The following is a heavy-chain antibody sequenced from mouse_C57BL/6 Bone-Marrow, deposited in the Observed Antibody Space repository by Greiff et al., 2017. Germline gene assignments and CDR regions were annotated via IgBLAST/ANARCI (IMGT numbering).Heavy chain of an antibody. Sequence: QVQLQQSGAELARPGASVKLSCTASGYTFTSYGISWVKQRPGQGLEWIGEIYPRSGNTYYNEKFQGKATLTADKSSSTAYMELRSLTSEGSAVYFGARWGGSMDYWGQGTSVTVSS. V-gene: IGHV1-81*01. CDR2: IYPRSGNT. CDR3: ARWGGSMDY. CDR1: GYTFTSYG. J-gene: IGHJ4*01. D-gene: IGHD3-1*01.